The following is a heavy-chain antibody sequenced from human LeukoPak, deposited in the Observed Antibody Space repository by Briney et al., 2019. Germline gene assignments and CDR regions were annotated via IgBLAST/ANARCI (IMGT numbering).Heavy chain of an antibody. D-gene: IGHD6-19*01. Sequence: PSETLSLTCTVSGGSISSSSYYWGWIRQPPGKGLEWIGSIYYSGSTYYNPSLKSRVTISVDTSKNQFSLKLSSVTAADTAVYYCARHHTAGWRVPDVWGQGTTVTVSS. J-gene: IGHJ6*02. CDR2: IYYSGST. CDR1: GGSISSSSYY. V-gene: IGHV4-39*01. CDR3: ARHHTAGWRVPDV.